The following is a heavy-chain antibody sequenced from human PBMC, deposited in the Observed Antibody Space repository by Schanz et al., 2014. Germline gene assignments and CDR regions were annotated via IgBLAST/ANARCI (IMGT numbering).Heavy chain of an antibody. CDR1: GFTFSRYW. J-gene: IGHJ6*02. Sequence: EVQLVESGGGLVQPGGSLRLCCVASGFTFSRYWMTWVRQAPGKGLEWVANIKQDGSAKNYVDSVKGRFTISRDNPKNSLCLQMNSLRAEDTALYYCARVELSVYYYAMDVWGQGTTVTVSS. D-gene: IGHD2-15*01. CDR2: IKQDGSAK. V-gene: IGHV3-7*01. CDR3: ARVELSVYYYAMDV.